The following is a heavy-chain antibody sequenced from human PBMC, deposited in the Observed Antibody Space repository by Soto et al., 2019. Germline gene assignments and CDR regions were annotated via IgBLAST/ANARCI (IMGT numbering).Heavy chain of an antibody. J-gene: IGHJ4*02. Sequence: QITLKESGPTLVKPTQTLTLTCTFSGFSLSTTGVGVGWIRQPPGKALQWLALIYWDDDKRYSPSLRSRLTITKDTSKNQVVLTLTNMDPVDTATYFCAHAGGSIIAYWGQGTLVTVSS. CDR3: AHAGGSIIAY. V-gene: IGHV2-5*02. D-gene: IGHD6-25*01. CDR2: IYWDDDK. CDR1: GFSLSTTGVG.